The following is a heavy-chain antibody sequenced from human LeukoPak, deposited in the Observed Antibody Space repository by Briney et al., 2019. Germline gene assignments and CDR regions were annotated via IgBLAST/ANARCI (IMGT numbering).Heavy chain of an antibody. D-gene: IGHD6-25*01. CDR3: ARAQRGDYMDV. Sequence: GGSLRLSCAASGFTVSSKYMTWVRQAPGKGLEWVSVSYAGGSTYYADSVKGRFTISRDNSKNTLYLLMNNLRAEDTAVYYCARAQRGDYMDVWGKGTTVTISS. CDR2: SYAGGST. CDR1: GFTVSSKY. J-gene: IGHJ6*03. V-gene: IGHV3-53*01.